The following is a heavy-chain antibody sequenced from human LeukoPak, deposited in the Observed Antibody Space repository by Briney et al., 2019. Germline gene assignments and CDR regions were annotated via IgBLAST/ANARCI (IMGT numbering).Heavy chain of an antibody. J-gene: IGHJ4*02. D-gene: IGHD3-22*01. V-gene: IGHV4-30-4*08. Sequence: PSETLSLTCTVSGGSSSSGDYYWSWIRQPPGKNLECIGYSYYSGSTYYNPSLKSRVTISVDTSKNHLPLKLSSVTAADTAVYYCARVSADYYYDSSSDYWGKGTLVTVSS. CDR3: ARVSADYYYDSSSDY. CDR2: SYYSGST. CDR1: GGSSSSGDYY.